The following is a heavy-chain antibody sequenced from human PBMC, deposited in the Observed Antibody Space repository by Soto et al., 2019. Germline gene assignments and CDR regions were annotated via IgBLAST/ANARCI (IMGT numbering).Heavy chain of an antibody. Sequence: QVQLVQSGAEVKKPGSSVKVSCKAAGGTFSNYASTWVRQAPGQGLEWVGRIIPIFGTTNVAQKFQGRVTITADESTTTANMELSGLRSDDTAVYYCATDGGADGYFGNWLDPWGQGTLVTVSS. D-gene: IGHD5-12*01. CDR1: GGTFSNYA. CDR2: IIPIFGTT. J-gene: IGHJ5*02. CDR3: ATDGGADGYFGNWLDP. V-gene: IGHV1-69*15.